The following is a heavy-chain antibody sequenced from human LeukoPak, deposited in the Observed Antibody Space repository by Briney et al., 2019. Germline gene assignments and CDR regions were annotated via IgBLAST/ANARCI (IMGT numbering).Heavy chain of an antibody. CDR3: ATDVPAVTIFGY. V-gene: IGHV3-74*01. J-gene: IGHJ4*02. D-gene: IGHD2-2*01. CDR1: GFTFSTYW. CDR2: INSDGSST. Sequence: GGSLRLSCAASGFTFSTYWMHWVRQAPGTGLVWVSLINSDGSSTNYADSVKGRFTISRDNAKNTLYLQMISLRAEDTAVYYCATDVPAVTIFGYWGQGTLVTVSS.